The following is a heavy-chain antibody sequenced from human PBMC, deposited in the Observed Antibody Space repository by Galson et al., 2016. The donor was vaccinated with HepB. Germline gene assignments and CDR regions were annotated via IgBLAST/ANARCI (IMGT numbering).Heavy chain of an antibody. V-gene: IGHV3-11*01. CDR1: GMTFSDSY. CDR3: ANDQKPRGFDY. Sequence: SPRLSCAASGMTFSDSYMSWIRQPPGRGLEWVSYISSASATISYADSVRGRFTISRDNRRSLLFLEMNSLRAEDTALYYCANDQKPRGFDYWGQGTLVTVSS. D-gene: IGHD3-10*01. J-gene: IGHJ4*02. CDR2: ISSASATI.